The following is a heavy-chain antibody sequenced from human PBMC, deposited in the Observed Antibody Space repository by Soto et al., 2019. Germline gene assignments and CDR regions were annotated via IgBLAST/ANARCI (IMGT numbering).Heavy chain of an antibody. V-gene: IGHV1-69*02. CDR1: GGTFSSYT. CDR2: IIPILGIA. CDR3: ARHHPKGYCTNGVCYYNWFDP. Sequence: QVQLVQSGAEVKKPGSSVNVSCKASGGTFSSYTISWVRQAPGQGLEWMGRIIPILGIANYAQKFQGRVTITADKSTSTAYMELSSLRSEDTAVYYCARHHPKGYCTNGVCYYNWFDPWGQGTLVTVSS. J-gene: IGHJ5*02. D-gene: IGHD2-8*01.